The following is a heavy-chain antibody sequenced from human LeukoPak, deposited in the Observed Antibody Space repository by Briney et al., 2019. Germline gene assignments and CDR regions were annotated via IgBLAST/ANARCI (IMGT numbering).Heavy chain of an antibody. CDR2: IYYSGST. J-gene: IGHJ4*02. V-gene: IGHV4-59*01. CDR1: GGSISSYY. CDR3: ARVDPDSSSTLEVFDY. Sequence: SETLSLTCTVSGGSISSYYWSWIRQLPGKGLEWIGYIYYSGSTNYNPSLKSRVTISVDTSKNQFSLKLSSVTAADTAVYYCARVDPDSSSTLEVFDYWGQGTLVTVSS. D-gene: IGHD6-6*01.